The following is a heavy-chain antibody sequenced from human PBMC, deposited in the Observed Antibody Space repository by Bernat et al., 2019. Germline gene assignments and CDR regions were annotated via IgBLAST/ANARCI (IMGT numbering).Heavy chain of an antibody. J-gene: IGHJ4*02. CDR2: ISSSSSTR. D-gene: IGHD3-10*01. Sequence: EVQLVESGGGLVQPGGSLRLSCAASGFTFSSYSMNWVRQAPGKGLEWVSYISSSSSTRYYADSVKGRFTISRDNAKNSLYLQMNSLRDEDTAVYYCARGPSTMVQGVISDYWGQGTLVTVSS. CDR1: GFTFSSYS. CDR3: ARGPSTMVQGVISDY. V-gene: IGHV3-48*02.